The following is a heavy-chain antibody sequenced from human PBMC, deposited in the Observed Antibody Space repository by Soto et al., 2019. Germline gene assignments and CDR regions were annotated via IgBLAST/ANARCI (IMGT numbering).Heavy chain of an antibody. CDR2: ISSSSSYI. J-gene: IGHJ6*02. D-gene: IGHD6-13*01. V-gene: IGHV3-21*01. CDR3: ARGMGIAAAGPYYYYGMDV. Sequence: KTGGSLRLSCAASGFTFSSYSMNWVRQAPGKGLEWVSSISSSSSYIYYADSVKGRFTISRDNAKNSLYLQMNSLRAEDTAVYYCARGMGIAAAGPYYYYGMDVWGQGTTVTVSS. CDR1: GFTFSSYS.